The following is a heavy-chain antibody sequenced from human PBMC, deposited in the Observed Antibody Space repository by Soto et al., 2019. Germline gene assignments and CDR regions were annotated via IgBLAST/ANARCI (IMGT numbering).Heavy chain of an antibody. Sequence: SVKVSCKASGGTFSSYAISWVRQAPGQVLEWMGGISPIFGTANYAQKFQGRVTITADESTSTAYMELRSLRSEDQAVYYCAGDYICLAASSYGMEFWVQGTTVTVSS. CDR3: AGDYICLAASSYGMEF. V-gene: IGHV1-69*13. CDR2: ISPIFGTA. CDR1: GGTFSSYA. D-gene: IGHD6-25*01. J-gene: IGHJ6*01.